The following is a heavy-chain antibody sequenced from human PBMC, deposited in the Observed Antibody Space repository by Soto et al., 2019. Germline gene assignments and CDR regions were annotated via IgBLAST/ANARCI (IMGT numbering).Heavy chain of an antibody. D-gene: IGHD3-22*01. CDR2: ISYDGSNK. CDR1: GFTFSSYG. V-gene: IGHV3-30*18. Sequence: QVQLVESGGGVVQPGRSLRLSCAASGFTFSSYGMHWVRQAPGKGLEWVAVISYDGSNKYYADSVKGRFTISRDNSKNTLYLQINSLRAEDTAVYYCAKSLYYDSSGPNWVDPWGQGTLVTVSS. J-gene: IGHJ5*02. CDR3: AKSLYYDSSGPNWVDP.